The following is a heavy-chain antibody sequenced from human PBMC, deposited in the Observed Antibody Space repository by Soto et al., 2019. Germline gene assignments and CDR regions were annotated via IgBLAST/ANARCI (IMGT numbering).Heavy chain of an antibody. CDR2: ISSSSSYI. J-gene: IGHJ4*02. CDR3: ARTSIFGVVTEGY. Sequence: GGSLRLSCAASGFTFSSYSMNWVRQAPGKGLEWVSSISSSSSYIYYADSVKGRFTISRDNAKNSLYLQMNSLRAEDTAVYYCARTSIFGVVTEGYWGQGTLVTVSS. CDR1: GFTFSSYS. V-gene: IGHV3-21*01. D-gene: IGHD3-3*01.